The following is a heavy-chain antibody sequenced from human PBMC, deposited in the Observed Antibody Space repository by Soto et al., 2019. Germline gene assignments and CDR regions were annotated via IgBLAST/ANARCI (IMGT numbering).Heavy chain of an antibody. CDR1: GFTFSSYA. V-gene: IGHV3-23*01. CDR3: AKDSAGYSSSWYPWFDP. J-gene: IGHJ5*02. CDR2: ISGSGGST. D-gene: IGHD6-13*01. Sequence: EVQLLESGGGLVQPGASLRLSCAASGFTFSSYAMSWVRQAPGKGLEWVSAISGSGGSTYYADSVKGRFTISRDNAKNTLYLQMNSLRAEDTAVYYCAKDSAGYSSSWYPWFDPWGQGTLVTVSS.